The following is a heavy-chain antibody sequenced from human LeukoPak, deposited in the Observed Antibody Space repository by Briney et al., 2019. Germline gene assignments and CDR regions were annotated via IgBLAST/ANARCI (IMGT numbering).Heavy chain of an antibody. D-gene: IGHD2-21*01. Sequence: PGGSLRLSCAASGFTVSSNYMTWVRQAPGKGLEWVSLIYSGGSTSYADSVRGRFTISRDNSKNTLYLQMNSLRAEDTAVYYCAKGVPRYEGGAWIDAFDIWGQGTMVTVSS. CDR1: GFTVSSNY. V-gene: IGHV3-66*01. CDR3: AKGVPRYEGGAWIDAFDI. J-gene: IGHJ3*02. CDR2: IYSGGST.